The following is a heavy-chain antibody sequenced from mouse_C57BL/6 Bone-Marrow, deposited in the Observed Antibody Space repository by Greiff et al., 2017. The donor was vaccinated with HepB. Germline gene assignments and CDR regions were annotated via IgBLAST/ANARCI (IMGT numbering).Heavy chain of an antibody. CDR1: GYTFTSYW. CDR2: IDPSDSYT. CDR3: ARGRLRGFAY. D-gene: IGHD2-4*01. Sequence: VQLQQSGAELVMPGASVKLSCKASGYTFTSYWMHWVKQRPGQGLEWIGEIDPSDSYTNYNQKFKGKSTLTVDKSSSTAYMQLSSLTSEDSAVYYCARGRLRGFAYWGQGTLVTVSA. J-gene: IGHJ3*01. V-gene: IGHV1-69*01.